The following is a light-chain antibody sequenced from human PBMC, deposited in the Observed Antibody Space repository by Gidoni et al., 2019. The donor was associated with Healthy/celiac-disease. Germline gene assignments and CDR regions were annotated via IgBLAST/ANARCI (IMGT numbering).Light chain of an antibody. Sequence: QSALTQPPSASGTPGQCVTISCSGSSSNIGSNTVNWYQQLPGTAPKLLIYSNNQRPSGVPDRFSGSKSGTSASLAISGLQSEDEADYYCAAWDDSLNSYVVFGGGTKLTVL. CDR2: SNN. CDR3: AAWDDSLNSYVV. J-gene: IGLJ2*01. CDR1: SSNIGSNT. V-gene: IGLV1-44*01.